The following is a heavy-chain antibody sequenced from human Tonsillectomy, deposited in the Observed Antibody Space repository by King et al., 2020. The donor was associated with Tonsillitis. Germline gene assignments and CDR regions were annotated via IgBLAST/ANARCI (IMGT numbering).Heavy chain of an antibody. CDR3: AEDNDDSSGYLDPNAFDI. CDR2: ISSSSSTI. D-gene: IGHD3-22*01. CDR1: GFTFSSYS. Sequence: VQLVESGGGLVQPGGSLRLSCAASGFTFSSYSMNWVRQAPGKGLEWVSYISSSSSTIYYADSVKGRFTISRDNAKNSLYLQMNSLRDEDTAVYYCAEDNDDSSGYLDPNAFDIWGQGTMVTVSS. J-gene: IGHJ3*02. V-gene: IGHV3-48*02.